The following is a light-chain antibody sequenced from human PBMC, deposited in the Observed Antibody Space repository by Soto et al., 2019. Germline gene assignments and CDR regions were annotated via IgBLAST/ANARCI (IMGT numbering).Light chain of an antibody. CDR3: QQYISDSWT. CDR1: QSISSW. CDR2: DAS. V-gene: IGKV1-5*01. J-gene: IGKJ1*01. Sequence: DIQMTQSPSTLSASVGDRVTITCRASQSISSWLAWYQQKPGKAPKLLIYDASSLESGVPSRFSCSGSGTEFTLTISSLQPDDFATYYCQQYISDSWTSGQGTKVEIK.